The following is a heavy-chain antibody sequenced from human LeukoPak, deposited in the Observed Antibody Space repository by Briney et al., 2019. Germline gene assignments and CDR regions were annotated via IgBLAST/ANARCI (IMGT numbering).Heavy chain of an antibody. V-gene: IGHV4-39*07. CDR3: ARAGSTIAARPPDY. Sequence: SETLSPTCTVSGASFSSSPYFWGWVRQPPGKGLEWIGSVSDSGRAFYNPSLKSRVTLSIDTFKNHFSLRLTSVTAADTAVYYCARAGSTIAARPPDYWGQGTLVIVSS. CDR2: VSDSGRA. CDR1: GASFSSSPYF. J-gene: IGHJ4*02. D-gene: IGHD6-6*01.